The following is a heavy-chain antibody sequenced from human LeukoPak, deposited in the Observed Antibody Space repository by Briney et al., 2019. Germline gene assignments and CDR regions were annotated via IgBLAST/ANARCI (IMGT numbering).Heavy chain of an antibody. D-gene: IGHD3-10*01. CDR3: ARGRSGSYSY. CDR2: ISAYNGNT. J-gene: IGHJ4*02. CDR1: GYTLTELS. Sequence: ASVKVSCKVSGYTLTELSMHWVRQAPGQGLEWMGWISAYNGNTNYAQKLQGRVTMTTDTSTSTAYMELRSLRSDDTAVYYCARGRSGSYSYWGQGTLVTVSS. V-gene: IGHV1-18*01.